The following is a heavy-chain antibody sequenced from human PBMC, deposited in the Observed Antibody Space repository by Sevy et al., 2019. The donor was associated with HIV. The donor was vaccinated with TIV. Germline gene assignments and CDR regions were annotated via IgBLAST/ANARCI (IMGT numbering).Heavy chain of an antibody. J-gene: IGHJ4*02. CDR2: MYHRGTT. V-gene: IGHV4-4*02. Sequence: SETLCLTCTVSGDSIISSRWWSWFRQSPGKGLEWIGDMYHRGTTNYSPSLKNRVIMSVDKSKNQFSLKLTSVTAADTAVYYCAAAAGTDILGYYFDSWGQGIPVTVSS. CDR1: GDSIISSRW. D-gene: IGHD6-13*01. CDR3: AAAAGTDILGYYFDS.